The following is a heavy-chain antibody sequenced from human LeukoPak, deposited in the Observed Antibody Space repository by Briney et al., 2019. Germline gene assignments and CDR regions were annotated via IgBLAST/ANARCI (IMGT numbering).Heavy chain of an antibody. CDR1: GFTFSSYG. CDR2: IRYDGSSK. D-gene: IGHD6-19*01. CDR3: AKDLPYSSGSLDY. V-gene: IGHV3-30*02. Sequence: PGGSLRLSCAASGFTFSSYGMHWVRQAPGKGLEWVAFIRYDGSSKYYADSVKGRFTISRDNSKNTLYLQMNSLRAEDTAVYYCAKDLPYSSGSLDYWGQGTLVTVSS. J-gene: IGHJ4*02.